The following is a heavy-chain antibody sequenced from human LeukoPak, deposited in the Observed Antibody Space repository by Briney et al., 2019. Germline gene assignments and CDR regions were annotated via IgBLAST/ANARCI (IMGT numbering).Heavy chain of an antibody. CDR1: GYTFTGYY. CDR3: ARGTTTVTTDAYYYYYYGMDV. CDR2: MNPNSGNT. V-gene: IGHV1-8*02. J-gene: IGHJ6*02. Sequence: ASVKVSCKASGYTFTGYYMHWVRQAPGQGLEWMGWMNPNSGNTGYAQKFQGRVTMTRNTSISTAYMELSSLRSEDTAVYYCARGTTTVTTDAYYYYYYGMDVWGQGTTVTVSS. D-gene: IGHD4-17*01.